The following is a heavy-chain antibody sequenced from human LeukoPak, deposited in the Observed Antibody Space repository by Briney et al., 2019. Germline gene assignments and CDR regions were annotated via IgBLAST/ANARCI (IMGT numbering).Heavy chain of an antibody. Sequence: PGGSLRLSCAAPGFTFSTYGMHWVRQAPGKGLEWVAFIRYDGSNKYYADSVKGRFTISRDNAKNTLYLQMNSLRAEDTAVYYCAKGEWELPSGYYYYMDVWGKGTTVTISS. CDR2: IRYDGSNK. V-gene: IGHV3-30*02. J-gene: IGHJ6*03. CDR1: GFTFSTYG. D-gene: IGHD1-26*01. CDR3: AKGEWELPSGYYYYMDV.